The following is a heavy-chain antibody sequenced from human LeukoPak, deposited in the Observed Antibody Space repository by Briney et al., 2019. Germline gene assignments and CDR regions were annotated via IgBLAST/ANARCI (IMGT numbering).Heavy chain of an antibody. D-gene: IGHD3-10*01. CDR1: GFTFGSYS. V-gene: IGHV3-21*01. CDR3: ARYNYGSGSYSDY. J-gene: IGHJ4*02. Sequence: GGSLRLSCAASGFTFGSYSMNWVGQAPGKGLEGVSSISSSSSYIYYADSVKGRFTISRDNAKNSLYLQMNSLRAEDTAVYYCARYNYGSGSYSDYWGQGTLVTVSS. CDR2: ISSSSSYI.